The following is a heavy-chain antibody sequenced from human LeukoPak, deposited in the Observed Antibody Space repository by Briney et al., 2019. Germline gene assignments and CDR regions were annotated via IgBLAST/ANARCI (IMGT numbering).Heavy chain of an antibody. D-gene: IGHD3-22*01. V-gene: IGHV1-3*04. CDR3: ARDLPDYYDSSGYPPGDY. J-gene: IGHJ4*02. CDR1: GYTFTSNA. CDR2: INTGNGNT. Sequence: ASVKVSCKAPGYTFTSNAMHWVRQAPGQRPEWMGWINTGNGNTKYSQKFQGRVTMTRDTSTSTVYMELSSLRSEDTAVYYCARDLPDYYDSSGYPPGDYWGQGTLVTVSS.